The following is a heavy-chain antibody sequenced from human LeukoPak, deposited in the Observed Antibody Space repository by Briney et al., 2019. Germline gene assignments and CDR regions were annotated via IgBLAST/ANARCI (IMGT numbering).Heavy chain of an antibody. Sequence: GGSLRLSCAASGFTFSSYAMHWVRQAPGKGLEWVAVILYDGSNKYYADSVKGRFTISRDNSKNTLDLQMNSLRAEDTAVYYCARDHYDYVWGTYRFDPWGQGTLVTVSS. CDR3: ARDHYDYVWGTYRFDP. D-gene: IGHD3-16*02. CDR1: GFTFSSYA. J-gene: IGHJ5*02. CDR2: ILYDGSNK. V-gene: IGHV3-30*04.